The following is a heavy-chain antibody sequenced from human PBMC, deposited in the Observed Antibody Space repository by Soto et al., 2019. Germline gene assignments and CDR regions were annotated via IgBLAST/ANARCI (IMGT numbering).Heavy chain of an antibody. D-gene: IGHD5-12*01. V-gene: IGHV1-69*13. CDR1: GGTFSSYA. Sequence: SVKVSCKASGGTFSSYAISWVRQAPGQGLEWMGGIIPIFGTANYAQKFQGRVTITADESTSTAYMELSSLRSEDTAVYYCARDADRRDGYNGNYFDYWGQGTLVTSPQ. CDR2: IIPIFGTA. J-gene: IGHJ4*02. CDR3: ARDADRRDGYNGNYFDY.